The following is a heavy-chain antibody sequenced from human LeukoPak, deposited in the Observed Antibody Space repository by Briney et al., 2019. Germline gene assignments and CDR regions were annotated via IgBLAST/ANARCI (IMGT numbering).Heavy chain of an antibody. J-gene: IGHJ5*02. Sequence: GGSLRLSCAASGFTFDDYAMHWVRQAPGKGLEWVSGISWNSGSIGYADSVKGRFTISRDNAKNSLYLQMNSLRAEDTALYYCAKERLFRDSSGSFDPWGQGTLVTVSS. CDR2: ISWNSGSI. D-gene: IGHD3-22*01. CDR1: GFTFDDYA. V-gene: IGHV3-9*01. CDR3: AKERLFRDSSGSFDP.